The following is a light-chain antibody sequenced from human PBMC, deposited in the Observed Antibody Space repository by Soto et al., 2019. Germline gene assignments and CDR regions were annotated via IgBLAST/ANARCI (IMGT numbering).Light chain of an antibody. CDR3: QQSYRSPYT. J-gene: IGKJ2*01. CDR2: VAS. V-gene: IGKV1-39*01. Sequence: DLQMTQSPSSLSASVGDRVTITCRASQSISSYLNWYQQKPGKAPKFLIYVASTLQSGVPSRFSGSGSWTDFTLTITSLQPEDFATYDCQQSYRSPYTFGQGTKLESK. CDR1: QSISSY.